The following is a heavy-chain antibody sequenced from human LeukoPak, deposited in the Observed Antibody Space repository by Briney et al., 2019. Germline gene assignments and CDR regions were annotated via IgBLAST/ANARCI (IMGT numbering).Heavy chain of an antibody. CDR3: ARTGNKIAADGTGNYYYNGMDV. J-gene: IGHJ6*02. V-gene: IGHV6-1*01. CDR2: TYYRSKWFN. CDR1: GNSVSSNSAA. D-gene: IGHD6-13*01. Sequence: SQTLSLTCAISGNSVSSNSAAWNWIRQSPSRGLECLGRTYYRSKWFNDYAVSVKSRITITPDTSKNQFSLHLNSVTPEDTAVYYCARTGNKIAADGTGNYYYNGMDVWGQGTTVTVSS.